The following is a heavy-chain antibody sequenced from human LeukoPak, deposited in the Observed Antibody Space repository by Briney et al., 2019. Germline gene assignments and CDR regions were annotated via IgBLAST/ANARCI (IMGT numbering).Heavy chain of an antibody. V-gene: IGHV5-51*01. J-gene: IGHJ6*03. CDR2: IYPGDSDT. CDR3: ARHWEGYCSSTSCYTSYYYMDV. CDR1: GYSFTSYW. Sequence: PGESLKISCKGSGYSFTSYWIGWVRQMPGKGLGWMGIIYPGDSDTRYSPSFQGQVTISADKSISTAYLQWSSLKASDTAMYYCARHWEGYCSSTSCYTSYYYMDVWGKGTTVTVSS. D-gene: IGHD2-2*02.